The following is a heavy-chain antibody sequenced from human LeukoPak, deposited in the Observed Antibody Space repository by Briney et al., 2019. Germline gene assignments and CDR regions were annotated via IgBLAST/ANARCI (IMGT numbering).Heavy chain of an antibody. CDR1: GGSISSGGYY. J-gene: IGHJ4*02. V-gene: IGHV4-30-4*08. CDR2: IYYSGST. Sequence: SQTLSLTCTVSGGSISSGGYYWSWIRQPPGKGLEWIGYIYYSGSTYYNPSLKSRVTISVDTSKNQFSLKLSSVTAADTAVYYCARDFLSASDTMIVPWGQGTLVTVSS. CDR3: ARDFLSASDTMIVP. D-gene: IGHD3-22*01.